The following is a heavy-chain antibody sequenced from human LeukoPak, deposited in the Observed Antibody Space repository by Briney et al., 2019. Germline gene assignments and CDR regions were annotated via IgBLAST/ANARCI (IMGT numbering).Heavy chain of an antibody. V-gene: IGHV4-34*01. CDR2: INHSGST. CDR3: ARGLGYGSVYYYYGMDV. J-gene: IGHJ6*02. D-gene: IGHD3-10*01. Sequence: SETLSLTCAVYGGSFSGYYWSWIRQPPGMGLEWIGEINHSGSTNYNPSLKSRVTISVDTSKNQFSLKLSSVTAADTAVYYCARGLGYGSVYYYYGMDVWGQGTTVTVSS. CDR1: GGSFSGYY.